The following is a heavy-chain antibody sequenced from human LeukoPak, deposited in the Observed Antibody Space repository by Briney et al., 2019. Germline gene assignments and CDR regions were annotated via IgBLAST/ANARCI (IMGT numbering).Heavy chain of an antibody. Sequence: PSETLSLTCTVSGGSISSYYWSRIRQPVGKGLEWIGRIYTSGSTNYNPSLKSRVTMSVDTSKNQFSLKLSSVTAADTAVYYCARPGTSDATDDAFDIWGQGTMVTVSS. CDR3: ARPGTSDATDDAFDI. V-gene: IGHV4-4*07. J-gene: IGHJ3*02. D-gene: IGHD1-1*01. CDR1: GGSISSYY. CDR2: IYTSGST.